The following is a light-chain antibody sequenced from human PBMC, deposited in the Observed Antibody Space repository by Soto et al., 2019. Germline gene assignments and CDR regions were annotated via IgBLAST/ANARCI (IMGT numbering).Light chain of an antibody. Sequence: IVMTQSPLSLPVTPGEPASISCRSSQSLVAITGYNYLDWYLQKPGQSPQLLIYLGSNRASGVPDRFSGSGSGTDFTLKISRVEAEDVGIYYCMQALQTPWTFGQGTKVDIK. V-gene: IGKV2-28*01. CDR1: QSLVAITGYNY. CDR2: LGS. J-gene: IGKJ1*01. CDR3: MQALQTPWT.